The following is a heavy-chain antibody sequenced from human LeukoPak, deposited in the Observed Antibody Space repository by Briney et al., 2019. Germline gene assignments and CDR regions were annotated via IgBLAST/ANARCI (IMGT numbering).Heavy chain of an antibody. CDR3: ARGVKYYDILTGWYNGFDP. CDR1: GYTFTSYD. Sequence: ASVKVSCKASGYTFTSYDINWVRQATGQGLEWMGWMNPSSGNTGYAQKFQGRVTMTRNTSISTAYMELSSLRSEDTAVYYCARGVKYYDILTGWYNGFDPWGQGTLVTVSS. J-gene: IGHJ5*02. CDR2: MNPSSGNT. D-gene: IGHD3-9*01. V-gene: IGHV1-8*01.